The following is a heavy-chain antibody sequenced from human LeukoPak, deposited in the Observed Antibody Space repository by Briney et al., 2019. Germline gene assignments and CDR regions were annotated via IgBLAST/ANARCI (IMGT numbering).Heavy chain of an antibody. CDR3: ARARRGSSYFFDY. CDR2: IKQGGSEK. Sequence: GGSLRLSCAASGFTFSTYWMTWVRQAPGKGLEWVANIKQGGSEKYYVDSVKGRFTISRDNAKNSLYLQMNSLRAEDTALYYCARARRGSSYFFDYWGQGALVTVSS. D-gene: IGHD3-10*01. V-gene: IGHV3-7*03. J-gene: IGHJ4*02. CDR1: GFTFSTYW.